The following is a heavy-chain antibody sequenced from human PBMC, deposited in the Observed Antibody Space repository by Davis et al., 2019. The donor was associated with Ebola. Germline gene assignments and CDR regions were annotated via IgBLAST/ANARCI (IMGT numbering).Heavy chain of an antibody. Sequence: SVKVSCKASGDTFRRYAITWVRQAPGQGLEWMGGIIPLFRSPNYAQKFQGRVTITADESTRTVYMELSSLTSEDTAVYFCARVATGYFYDSSDSPSWFDPWGQGTLVTVSS. CDR1: GDTFRRYA. CDR2: IIPLFRSP. V-gene: IGHV1-69*13. J-gene: IGHJ5*02. D-gene: IGHD3-22*01. CDR3: ARVATGYFYDSSDSPSWFDP.